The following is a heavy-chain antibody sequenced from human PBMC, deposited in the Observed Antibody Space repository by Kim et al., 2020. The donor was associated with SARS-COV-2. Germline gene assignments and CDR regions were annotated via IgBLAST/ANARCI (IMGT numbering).Heavy chain of an antibody. Sequence: ASVKVSCKASGYSFTSYGITWVRQAPGQGLEWMGWMHTYTGKTNYAQKFQGRVTMTTDTSTTTAYPELRSLTSDDTAFYYCARDQAPYDYWGQGTLVTVSS. CDR2: MHTYTGKT. CDR1: GYSFTSYG. V-gene: IGHV1-18*01. CDR3: ARDQAPYDY. J-gene: IGHJ4*02.